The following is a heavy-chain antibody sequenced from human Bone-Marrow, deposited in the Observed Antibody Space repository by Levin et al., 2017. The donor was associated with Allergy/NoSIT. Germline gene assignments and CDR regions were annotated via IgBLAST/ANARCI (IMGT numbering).Heavy chain of an antibody. Sequence: PSETLSLTCTVSGGSVSNYHWSWIRQPPGKGLEWIGYIHNSGNTNYNPSLRSRVTMSLETSNSQFSLKLTSVTAADAALYYCACSRIVGATVTFDSWGQGTLVTVSS. J-gene: IGHJ4*02. CDR2: IHNSGNT. CDR1: GGSVSNYH. D-gene: IGHD1-26*01. V-gene: IGHV4-59*02. CDR3: ACSRIVGATVTFDS.